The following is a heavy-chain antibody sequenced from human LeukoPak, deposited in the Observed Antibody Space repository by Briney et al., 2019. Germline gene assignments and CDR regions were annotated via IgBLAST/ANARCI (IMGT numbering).Heavy chain of an antibody. CDR1: GYTFTGYY. D-gene: IGHD5-24*01. J-gene: IGHJ3*02. V-gene: IGHV1-46*01. CDR3: ARIRDGYNDAYDI. CDR2: INPGGDNT. Sequence: ASMKVSCKASGYTFTGYYMHWVRQAPGQGLEWMGLINPGGDNTNYAQNFQGRVTMTRDASASTVYMELSSLRSEDTAIYYCARIRDGYNDAYDIWGQGTVVTVPS.